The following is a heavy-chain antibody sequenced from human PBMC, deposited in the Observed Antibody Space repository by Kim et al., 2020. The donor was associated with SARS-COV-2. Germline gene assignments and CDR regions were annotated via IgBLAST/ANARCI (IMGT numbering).Heavy chain of an antibody. D-gene: IGHD3-3*01. Sequence: SETLSPTCTVSGGSISSYYWSWIRQPPGKGLEWIGYIYYSGSTNYNPSLKSRVTISVDTSKNQFSLKLSSVTAADTAVYYCARDSRFWSGYYSYYYGMDVWGQGTTVTVSS. J-gene: IGHJ6*02. CDR3: ARDSRFWSGYYSYYYGMDV. CDR2: IYYSGST. V-gene: IGHV4-59*01. CDR1: GGSISSYY.